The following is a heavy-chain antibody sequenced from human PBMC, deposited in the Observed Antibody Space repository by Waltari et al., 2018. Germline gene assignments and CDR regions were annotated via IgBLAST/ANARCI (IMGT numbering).Heavy chain of an antibody. CDR3: ARDSNWNYADY. D-gene: IGHD1-20*01. Sequence: QVQLQESGPGLVKPSQTLSLPCTVSGGSISRGSYYWSWIRQPAGKGLEWIGRIYTSGSTNYNPSLKSRVTISVDTSKNQFSLKLSSVTAADTAVYYCARDSNWNYADYWGQGTLVTVSS. CDR1: GGSISRGSYY. V-gene: IGHV4-61*02. J-gene: IGHJ4*02. CDR2: IYTSGST.